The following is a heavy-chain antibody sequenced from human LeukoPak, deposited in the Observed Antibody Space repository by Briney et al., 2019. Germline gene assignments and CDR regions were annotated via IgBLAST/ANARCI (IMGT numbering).Heavy chain of an antibody. CDR2: VSPIYGTS. CDR3: TRDCSGGRCYGAFDI. J-gene: IGHJ3*02. D-gene: IGHD2-15*01. V-gene: IGHV1-69*01. Sequence: GASVKVSCKASGGTFGRYAITWVRQAPGQRLEWMGGVSPIYGTSDYAQRFQGRVTISADESTSTAFLEVRSLRSEDKAVYYCTRDCSGGRCYGAFDIWGQGTLVIVSS. CDR1: GGTFGRYA.